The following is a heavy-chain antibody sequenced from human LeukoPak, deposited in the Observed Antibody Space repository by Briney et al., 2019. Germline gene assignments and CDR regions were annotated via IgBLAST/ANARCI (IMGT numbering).Heavy chain of an antibody. CDR1: GFTFSSYG. J-gene: IGHJ6*03. CDR3: AKGQLWLSYYYYYYMDV. Sequence: GGSLRLSCAASGFTFSSYGMHWVRQAPGKGLEWVAVISHDGSNKYYADSVKGRFTISRDNSKNTLYLQMNSLRAEDTAVYYCAKGQLWLSYYYYYYMDVWGKGTTVTVSS. V-gene: IGHV3-30*18. CDR2: ISHDGSNK. D-gene: IGHD5-18*01.